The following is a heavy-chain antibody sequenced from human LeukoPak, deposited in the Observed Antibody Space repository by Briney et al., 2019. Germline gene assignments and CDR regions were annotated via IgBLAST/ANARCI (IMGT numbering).Heavy chain of an antibody. CDR3: ATSSGKQQLNYYYYGMDV. D-gene: IGHD6-13*01. V-gene: IGHV3-21*01. CDR1: GFTFSSYS. Sequence: PGGSLRLSCAASGFTFSSYSMNWVRQAPGKGLEWVSSIRSSSSYIYYADSVKGRFTISRDNAKNSLYLQMNSLRAEDTAVYYCATSSGKQQLNYYYYGMDVWGQGTTVTVSS. CDR2: IRSSSSYI. J-gene: IGHJ6*02.